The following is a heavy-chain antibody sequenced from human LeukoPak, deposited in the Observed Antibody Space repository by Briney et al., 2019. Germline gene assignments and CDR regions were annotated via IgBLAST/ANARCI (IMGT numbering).Heavy chain of an antibody. CDR2: INHSGST. CDR3: ARLLRDY. D-gene: IGHD2-15*01. Sequence: SETLSLTCAVYGGSFSGYYWSWIRQPPGKGLEWIGEINHSGSTNYNPSLKSRVTISVDTSKNQFSLKLSSVTAADTAVYYCARLLRDYWGQGTLVTVSS. CDR1: GGSFSGYY. J-gene: IGHJ4*02. V-gene: IGHV4-34*01.